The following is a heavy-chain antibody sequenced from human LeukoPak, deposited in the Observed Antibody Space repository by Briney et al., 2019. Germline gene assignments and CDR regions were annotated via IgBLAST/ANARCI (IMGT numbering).Heavy chain of an antibody. J-gene: IGHJ4*02. CDR1: GGSISSSSYY. CDR2: IYYSGST. Sequence: PSETLSLTCTVSGGSISSSSYYWGWIRQPPGKGLEWIGSIYYSGSTYYNPSLKSRVTISVDTSKNQFSLKLSSVTAADTAVYYCASLSSSSGFDYWGQGTLVTVSS. D-gene: IGHD6-6*01. CDR3: ASLSSSSGFDY. V-gene: IGHV4-39*07.